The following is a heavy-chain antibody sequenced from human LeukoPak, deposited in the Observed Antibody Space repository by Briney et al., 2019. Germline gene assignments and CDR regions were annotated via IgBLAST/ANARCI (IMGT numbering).Heavy chain of an antibody. CDR1: GFTFSSYA. V-gene: IGHV3-23*01. J-gene: IGHJ3*02. CDR3: AKEKRDYYDSSGYYSPDAFDI. Sequence: GGSLRLSCAASGFTFSSYAMSWVRQAPGKGLEWVSAISGSGGSTYYADSVKGRFTISRDNSKNTLYLQMNSLRAEDTAVYYCAKEKRDYYDSSGYYSPDAFDIWGQGTMVTVSS. D-gene: IGHD3-22*01. CDR2: ISGSGGST.